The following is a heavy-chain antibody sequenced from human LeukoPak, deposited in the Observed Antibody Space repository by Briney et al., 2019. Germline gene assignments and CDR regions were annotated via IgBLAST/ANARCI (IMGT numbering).Heavy chain of an antibody. D-gene: IGHD5-24*01. Sequence: PSETLSLTCTVSGGSISSGDYYWSWIRQPPGKGLEWIGYIYYSGSTYYNPSLKSRVTISVDTSKNQFSLKLSSVTAADTAVYYCARQGNRDRKYNWFDPWGQGTLVTVSS. CDR2: IYYSGST. J-gene: IGHJ5*02. V-gene: IGHV4-30-4*08. CDR3: ARQGNRDRKYNWFDP. CDR1: GGSISSGDYY.